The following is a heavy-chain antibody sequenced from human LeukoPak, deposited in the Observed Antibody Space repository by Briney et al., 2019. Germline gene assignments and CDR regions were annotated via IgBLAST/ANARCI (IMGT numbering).Heavy chain of an antibody. CDR1: GGSISGYY. CDR3: AREKRLFEREYYFDY. D-gene: IGHD3-22*01. V-gene: IGHV4-4*07. J-gene: IGHJ4*02. CDR2: IYTSGTT. Sequence: SETLSLTCTVAGGSISGYYWSWIRQPAGEGLEWIGCIYTSGTTIYNPSLKSRVTMSIDTSKNQFSLKLSSVTAADTAVYYCAREKRLFEREYYFDYWGQGTLVTVSS.